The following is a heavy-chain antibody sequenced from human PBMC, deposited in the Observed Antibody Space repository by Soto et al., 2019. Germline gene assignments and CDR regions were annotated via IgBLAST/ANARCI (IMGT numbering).Heavy chain of an antibody. J-gene: IGHJ6*02. CDR2: ISYDGSNK. D-gene: IGHD3-10*01. CDR3: ARRFRLTPTKYYYYGMDV. Sequence: QVQLVESGGGVVQPGRSLRLSCAASGFTFSSYAMHWVRQAPGKGLEWVAVISYDGSNKYYADSVKGRFTISRDNSKNTLYLQMNSLRAEDTAVYYCARRFRLTPTKYYYYGMDVWGQGTTVTVSS. CDR1: GFTFSSYA. V-gene: IGHV3-30-3*01.